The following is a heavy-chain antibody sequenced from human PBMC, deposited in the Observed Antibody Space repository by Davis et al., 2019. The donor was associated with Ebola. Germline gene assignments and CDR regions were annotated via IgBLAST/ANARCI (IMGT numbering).Heavy chain of an antibody. V-gene: IGHV4-39*07. J-gene: IGHJ5*02. CDR2: VYYSGNT. D-gene: IGHD3-3*01. Sequence: SETLSLTCAVSGGFVSSGGYSWGWIRQTPGKGLEWIGSVYYSGNTYYNPSLKSRVTISVDTSKNQFSLKLSSVTAADTAVYYCARGWLVRIKSGSYNWFDPWGQGTLVTVSS. CDR1: GGFVSSGGYS. CDR3: ARGWLVRIKSGSYNWFDP.